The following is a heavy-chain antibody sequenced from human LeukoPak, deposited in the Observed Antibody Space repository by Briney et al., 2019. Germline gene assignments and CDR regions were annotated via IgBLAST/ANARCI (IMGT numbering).Heavy chain of an antibody. CDR3: ARLRYYYDSSGYYRSGVEAFDI. V-gene: IGHV4-39*01. D-gene: IGHD3-22*01. J-gene: IGHJ3*02. CDR2: IYYSGST. CDR1: GGSISSSSYY. Sequence: NPSETLSLTCTVSGGSISSSSYYWGWIRQPPGKGLEWIGSIYYSGSTYYNPSLKSRVTISVDTSKNQFSLKLSSVTAADTAVYYCARLRYYYDSSGYYRSGVEAFDIWGQGTMVTVSS.